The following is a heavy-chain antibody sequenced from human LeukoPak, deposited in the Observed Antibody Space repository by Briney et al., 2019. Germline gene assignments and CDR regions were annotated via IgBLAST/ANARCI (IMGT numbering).Heavy chain of an antibody. J-gene: IGHJ4*02. CDR3: TRGGVARYYFDY. D-gene: IGHD5-12*01. Sequence: GGSLRLSCTASGFTFGDYAKSWFRRAPGKGLEWVGSIRSKAHGGTTEYAASVKGRFSISRDDSKSIAYLQMNSLKTEDTAVYYCTRGGVARYYFDYWGQGTLVTVSS. V-gene: IGHV3-49*03. CDR2: IRSKAHGGTT. CDR1: GFTFGDYA.